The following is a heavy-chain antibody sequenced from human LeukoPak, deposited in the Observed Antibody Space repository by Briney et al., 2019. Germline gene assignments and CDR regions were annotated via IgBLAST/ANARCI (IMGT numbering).Heavy chain of an antibody. CDR2: INPSGGGT. Sequence: ASVKVSCKASGYTFTSYYMHWVRQAPGQGLEWMGIINPSGGGTSYAQKFQGRVNMTRDTSTSTVYMELSSLRSEDTAVYYCARRDSSGYLLHDYWGQRTLVTVSS. J-gene: IGHJ4*02. D-gene: IGHD3-22*01. V-gene: IGHV1-46*01. CDR3: ARRDSSGYLLHDY. CDR1: GYTFTSYY.